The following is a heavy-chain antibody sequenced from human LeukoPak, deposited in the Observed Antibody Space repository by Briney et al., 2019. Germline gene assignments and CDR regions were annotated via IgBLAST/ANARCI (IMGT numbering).Heavy chain of an antibody. Sequence: PSETLSLTCSVSGTSFSNDYWSWVRQAPGMGLEWIGYIYHNGRTNYNPSLKSRVTISVDTSKNQFSLKLSSVTTADTAVYYCARVYDYGDHFDYWGQGTLVTVSS. V-gene: IGHV4-59*01. D-gene: IGHD4-17*01. CDR3: ARVYDYGDHFDY. CDR1: GTSFSNDY. CDR2: IYHNGRT. J-gene: IGHJ4*02.